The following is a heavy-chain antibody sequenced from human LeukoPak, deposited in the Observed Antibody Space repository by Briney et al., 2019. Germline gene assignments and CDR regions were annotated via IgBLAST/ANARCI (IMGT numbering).Heavy chain of an antibody. V-gene: IGHV1-18*01. J-gene: IGHJ4*02. CDR2: ISTYNGNT. CDR3: ARVLRYDFWSAYYFYY. CDR1: GYTFNSYD. Sequence: ASVEVSCKASGYTFNSYDISWVRQAPGQGLEWMAWISTYNGNTNYAQKVQGRATMTTDTSTSTAYMELRSLRSDDTAVYYCARVLRYDFWSAYYFYYWGQGTLVTVSS. D-gene: IGHD3-3*01.